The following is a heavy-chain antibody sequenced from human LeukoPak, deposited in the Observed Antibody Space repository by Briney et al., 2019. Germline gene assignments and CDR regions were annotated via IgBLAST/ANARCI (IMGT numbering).Heavy chain of an antibody. D-gene: IGHD5-18*01. CDR1: GFTVSSSY. Sequence: GGSLRLSCAASGFTVSSSYMSWVRQAPGKGLEWVSVIYAGGSTYYADSVKGRFTISRDNSKNTLYLQMNSLRAEDTAVYYCARGLQLWYPGDAFDIWGQGTMVTVSS. CDR2: IYAGGST. CDR3: ARGLQLWYPGDAFDI. V-gene: IGHV3-66*01. J-gene: IGHJ3*02.